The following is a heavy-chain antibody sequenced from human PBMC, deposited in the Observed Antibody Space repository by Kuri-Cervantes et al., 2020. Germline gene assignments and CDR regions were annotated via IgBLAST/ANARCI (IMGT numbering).Heavy chain of an antibody. CDR3: VRGGRGFSSSWYDY. CDR1: GYTFTSYA. V-gene: IGHV1-3*02. CDR2: SNAGNGNT. J-gene: IGHJ4*02. Sequence: ASVKVSCKASGYTFTSYAMHWVRQAPGQRLEWMGWSNAGNGNTKYSQEFQGRVTITRDTSASTAYMELNSLRSEDTAVYYCVRGGRGFSSSWYDYWGRGTLVTVSS. D-gene: IGHD6-13*01.